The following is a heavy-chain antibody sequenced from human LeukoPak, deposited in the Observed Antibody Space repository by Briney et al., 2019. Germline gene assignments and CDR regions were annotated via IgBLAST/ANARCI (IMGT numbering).Heavy chain of an antibody. CDR1: GYTFTGYY. J-gene: IGHJ3*02. CDR3: ARVKWASMIVVVIASSNDAFDI. CDR2: INPNSGGT. V-gene: IGHV1-2*02. D-gene: IGHD3-22*01. Sequence: GASVKVSCKASGYTFTGYYMHWVRQAPGQGLEWMGWINPNSGGTNYAQKFQGRVTMTRDTSISTAYMELSRLRSDDTAVYYCARVKWASMIVVVIASSNDAFDIWGQGTMVTVSS.